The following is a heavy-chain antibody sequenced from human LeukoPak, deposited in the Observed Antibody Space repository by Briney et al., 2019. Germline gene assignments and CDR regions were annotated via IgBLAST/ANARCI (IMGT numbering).Heavy chain of an antibody. CDR1: GFTFSSYG. J-gene: IGHJ4*02. CDR2: ISGSGGST. CDR3: AKDEYCSGGSCYPTGADY. V-gene: IGHV3-23*01. Sequence: GGTLRLSCAASGFTFSSYGMSWVRQAPGKGLEWVSAISGSGGSTYYADSVKGRFTISRDNSKNTLYLQMNSLRAEDTAVYYCAKDEYCSGGSCYPTGADYWGQGTLVTVSS. D-gene: IGHD2-15*01.